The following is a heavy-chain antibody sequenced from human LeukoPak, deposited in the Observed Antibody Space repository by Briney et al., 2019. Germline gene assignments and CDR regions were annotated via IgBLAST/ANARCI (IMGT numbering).Heavy chain of an antibody. Sequence: PGGSLRLSCAASGFTFSDYYMSWIRQAPGKGLEWVSYISSSGSTIHYADSVKGRFTISRDNAKNSLYLQMNSLRAEDTAVYYCARASVEYQLLLLNAFDIWGQGTMVTVSS. V-gene: IGHV3-11*04. J-gene: IGHJ3*02. CDR2: ISSSGSTI. CDR3: ARASVEYQLLLLNAFDI. D-gene: IGHD2-2*01. CDR1: GFTFSDYY.